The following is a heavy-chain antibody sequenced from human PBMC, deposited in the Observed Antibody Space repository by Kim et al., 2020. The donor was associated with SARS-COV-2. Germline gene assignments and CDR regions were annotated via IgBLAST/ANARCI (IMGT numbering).Heavy chain of an antibody. CDR2: IYSGGSST. V-gene: IGHV3-23*03. CDR1: GFTFSSYA. Sequence: GGSLRLSCAASGFTFSSYAMSWVRQAPGKGLEWVSVIYSGGSSTYYADSVKGRFTISRDNSKNTLYLQMNSLRAEDTAVYYCAEEGVRGVIWGQGTLVTVSS. D-gene: IGHD3-10*01. J-gene: IGHJ4*02. CDR3: AEEGVRGVI.